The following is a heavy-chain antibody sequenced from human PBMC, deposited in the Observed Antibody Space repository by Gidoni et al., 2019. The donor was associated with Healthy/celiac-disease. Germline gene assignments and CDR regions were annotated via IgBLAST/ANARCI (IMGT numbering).Heavy chain of an antibody. J-gene: IGHJ4*02. V-gene: IGHV1-8*01. D-gene: IGHD6-19*01. CDR2: MNPNSGNT. CDR1: GDTFTSYD. CDR3: ARGRVAGLHDFDY. Sequence: QAQLGQSGAEVKKPGAAAKVSCKSSGDTFTSYDFKGVRQATGQGLEWMGWMNPNSGNTGYAQKFQGRVTMNRNTSISTAYLERSSLGSEDTAVYYCARGRVAGLHDFDYWGQGTLVTVSS.